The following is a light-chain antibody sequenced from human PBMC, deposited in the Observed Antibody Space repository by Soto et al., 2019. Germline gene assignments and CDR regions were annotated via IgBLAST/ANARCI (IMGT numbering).Light chain of an antibody. CDR1: QIVSSY. J-gene: IGKJ1*01. V-gene: IGKV3-11*01. CDR2: DAS. CDR3: QQRSNWPT. Sequence: EIVFTQSPATLSLSPGEKDTHSCRASQIVSSYLAWYQQKPGQAPRLLIYDASNRAAGIPARFSGSGSGTDFTLTISSLEPEDFAVYYCQQRSNWPTFGQGTKVDIK.